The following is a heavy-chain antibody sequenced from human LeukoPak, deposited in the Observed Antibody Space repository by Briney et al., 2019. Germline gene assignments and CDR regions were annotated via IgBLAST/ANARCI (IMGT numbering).Heavy chain of an antibody. CDR3: ARGRRYHDWFDP. V-gene: IGHV4-39*01. Sequence: PSETLSLTCTVSGGSISSTIYYWGWIRQPPGKGLEWIGGMYYSGSTYYNPSLKSRVTMSVDTSKNQFSLKLSSVTAADTAVYYCARGRRYHDWFDPWGQGTLVTVSS. J-gene: IGHJ5*02. CDR1: GGSISSTIYY. D-gene: IGHD2-2*01. CDR2: MYYSGST.